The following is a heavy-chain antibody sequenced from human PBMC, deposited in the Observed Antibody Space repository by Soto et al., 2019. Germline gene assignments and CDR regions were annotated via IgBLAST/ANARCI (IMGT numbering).Heavy chain of an antibody. CDR2: IYWDDDK. Sequence: QITLKESGPTLVKPTQTLTLTCTFSGFSLSTSGVGVGWIRQPPGKALEWLALIYWDDDKRYSPSLKSRLTTTKDTSKNKVVLTMTNMDPVDTATYYCAHRGDSGWGDYWGQGTLVTVSS. D-gene: IGHD1-26*01. V-gene: IGHV2-5*02. CDR1: GFSLSTSGVG. J-gene: IGHJ4*02. CDR3: AHRGDSGWGDY.